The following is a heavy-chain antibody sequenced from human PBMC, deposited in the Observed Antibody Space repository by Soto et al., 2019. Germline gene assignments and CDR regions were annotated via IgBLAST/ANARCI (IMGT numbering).Heavy chain of an antibody. V-gene: IGHV4-38-2*02. CDR1: GYSIGTGYW. CDR2: IHNSGST. Sequence: PSETLSLTCTVSGYSIGTGYWWGWIRQPPGKGLEWIGTIHNSGSTYSNPSLRSRITMSLDTSKNQFSLKLTSVTAADTAVYYCAGDLSSAWFFFWGQGILVTVSS. J-gene: IGHJ4*02. D-gene: IGHD6-19*01. CDR3: AGDLSSAWFFF.